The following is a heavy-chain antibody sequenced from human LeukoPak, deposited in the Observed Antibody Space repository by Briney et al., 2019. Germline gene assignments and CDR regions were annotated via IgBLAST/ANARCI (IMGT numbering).Heavy chain of an antibody. V-gene: IGHV3-7*01. CDR2: IKEDGSET. CDR1: GFVFSNSW. CDR3: ARRKEVQTTFDY. J-gene: IGHJ4*02. D-gene: IGHD4/OR15-4a*01. Sequence: GGSLRLSCAASGFVFSNSWMGWVRLTPGKGLEWVANIKEDGSETYYVDSVKGRFTISRDNAKNSLDLQMNSLRDEDTAVYYCARRKEVQTTFDYWGQGTLVTVSS.